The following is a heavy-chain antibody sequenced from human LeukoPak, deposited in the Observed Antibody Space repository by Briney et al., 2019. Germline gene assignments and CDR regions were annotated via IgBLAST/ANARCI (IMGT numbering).Heavy chain of an antibody. CDR3: VRVKGSYFDY. D-gene: IGHD2-15*01. CDR1: GFPLSRYS. J-gene: IGHJ4*02. Sequence: GGSLRLSCAASGFPLSRYSINWVRQAPGKGLEWVSYISSSGSAIYYVDSVKGRFTVSRDNAKNSLFLQMNSPRAEDTAVYYCVRVKGSYFDYWGQGALVTVSS. V-gene: IGHV3-48*01. CDR2: ISSSGSAI.